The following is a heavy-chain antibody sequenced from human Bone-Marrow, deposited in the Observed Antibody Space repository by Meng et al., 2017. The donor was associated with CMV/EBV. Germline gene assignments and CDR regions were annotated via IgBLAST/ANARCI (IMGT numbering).Heavy chain of an antibody. CDR1: GFSFNTYA. CDR3: ARDYARQRAGRPIDF. V-gene: IGHV3-30*04. CDR2: ISYDGKNK. Sequence: GESLKISCAASGFSFNTYAMHWVRQAPGKGLNWVAVISYDGKNKYYADSVKGRFTVSRDNSRQTLFLHMSSLRSEDTGVFYCARDYARQRAGRPIDFWGQGTVVTVYS. J-gene: IGHJ4*02. D-gene: IGHD6-6*01.